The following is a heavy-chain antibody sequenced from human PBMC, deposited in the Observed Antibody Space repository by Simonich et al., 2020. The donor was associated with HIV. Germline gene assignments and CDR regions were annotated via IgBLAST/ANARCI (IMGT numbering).Heavy chain of an antibody. CDR3: AKDRYSSSSGSFDY. CDR2: ISWNSGSI. CDR1: GLTFDEFA. D-gene: IGHD6-6*01. V-gene: IGHV3-9*03. Sequence: EVQLVESGGGLVQPGRSLRLSCAASGLTFDEFARPWVRQAPWKGLERVSSISWNSGSIGYADSVKGRFTISRDNAKNSLYLQMNSLRAEDMALYYCAKDRYSSSSGSFDYWGQGTLVTVSS. J-gene: IGHJ4*02.